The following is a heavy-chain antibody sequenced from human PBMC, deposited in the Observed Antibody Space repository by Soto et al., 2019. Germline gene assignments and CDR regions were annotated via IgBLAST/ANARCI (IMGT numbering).Heavy chain of an antibody. CDR1: GFTFSSYS. CDR2: ISSSSSTI. V-gene: IGHV3-48*01. Sequence: EVQLVESGGGLVQPGGSLRLSCAASGFTFSSYSMNWVRQAPGKGLEWVSYISSSSSTIYYADSVKGRFTISRDNAKNTLYLQMNSLRAEDTAVYYCAKDLPERYYYYGMDVWGQGTKVTVSS. CDR3: AKDLPERYYYYGMDV. J-gene: IGHJ6*02. D-gene: IGHD1-26*01.